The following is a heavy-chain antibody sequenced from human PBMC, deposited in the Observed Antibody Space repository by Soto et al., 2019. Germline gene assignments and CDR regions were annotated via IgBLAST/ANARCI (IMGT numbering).Heavy chain of an antibody. D-gene: IGHD6-25*01. V-gene: IGHV3-66*01. CDR1: GFTVSTNY. CDR2: IYGGGST. J-gene: IGHJ5*02. Sequence: EVQLVESGGAWVQPGGSLRLYCAASGFTVSTNYMSWVRQAPGKGLEWVSVIYGGGSTSYADSVRGRFTISRDDSMTTLYLQMNSLRAEDTAVDYCADVISGPWGQGTLVTVSS. CDR3: ADVISGP.